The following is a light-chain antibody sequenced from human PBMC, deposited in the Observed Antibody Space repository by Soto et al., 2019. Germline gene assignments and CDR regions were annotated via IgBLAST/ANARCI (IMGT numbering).Light chain of an antibody. Sequence: EIVMTQSPVTLSVSPGERATLSCRASQSVSSNLAWYQQKPGQAPRLLIYAASTRATGIPARFSGSGSGTEFTLTISSLQSEDFALYYCQQYNNWWTFGQGTKVEIK. CDR2: AAS. V-gene: IGKV3-15*01. CDR3: QQYNNWWT. CDR1: QSVSSN. J-gene: IGKJ1*01.